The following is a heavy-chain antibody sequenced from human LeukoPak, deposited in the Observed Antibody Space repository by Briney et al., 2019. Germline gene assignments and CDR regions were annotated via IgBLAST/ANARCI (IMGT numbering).Heavy chain of an antibody. J-gene: IGHJ4*02. Sequence: SETLSLTCTVSGGSISSYYWSWIRQPPRKGLEWIGYITHSGSTNYNPSLNSRVTISLDTSKNQFSLKMSSVTAADTAMYYCATVVDTAMIHWGQGTLVTVSS. V-gene: IGHV4-59*01. D-gene: IGHD5-18*01. CDR3: ATVVDTAMIH. CDR1: GGSISSYY. CDR2: ITHSGST.